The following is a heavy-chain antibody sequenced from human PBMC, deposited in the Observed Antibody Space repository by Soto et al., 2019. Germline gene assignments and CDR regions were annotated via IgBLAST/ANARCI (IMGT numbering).Heavy chain of an antibody. CDR1: GGSISGYS. Sequence: SETLSLTCTVSGGSISGYSWTWIRQPPGKGLEWIGYIYKSGSTNYNPSLKSRVTMSVDTSKSQLSLKLTSVTAADTAVYYCARGVPNCSTSSCYFDYWRQGALVTVS. CDR3: ARGVPNCSTSSCYFDY. V-gene: IGHV4-59*01. J-gene: IGHJ4*02. CDR2: IYKSGST. D-gene: IGHD2-2*01.